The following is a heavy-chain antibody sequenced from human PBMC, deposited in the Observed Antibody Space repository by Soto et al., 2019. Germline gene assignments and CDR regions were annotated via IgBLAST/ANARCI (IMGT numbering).Heavy chain of an antibody. CDR2: IGTLHDA. V-gene: IGHV3-13*01. D-gene: IGHD2-8*02. CDR3: ARQASYWHGGGGWFDP. Sequence: EVQLVESGGGLVEPGGSLRLSCAASGFTFSAFDMHWVRQATGKGLEWVAAIGTLHDAYYPDSVKGRFTISRENAKNSLYLQMNSLGAGDTGVYFWARQASYWHGGGGWFDPWGQGTLVTVSS. CDR1: GFTFSAFD. J-gene: IGHJ5*02.